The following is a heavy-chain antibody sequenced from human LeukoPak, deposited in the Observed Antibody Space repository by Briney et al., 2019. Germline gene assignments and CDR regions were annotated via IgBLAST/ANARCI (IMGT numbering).Heavy chain of an antibody. CDR3: ARVNRWFDP. V-gene: IGHV3-7*01. J-gene: IGHJ5*02. D-gene: IGHD3-16*02. Sequence: PGGSLRLSCAASGFTFSSYWMSWVRQAPGKGLEWVDNIKEDGRGKYYVDSVKGRFTISRDNAKNSLYLEMNSLRAEDTAVYYCARVNRWFDPWGQGTLVTVSS. CDR1: GFTFSSYW. CDR2: IKEDGRGK.